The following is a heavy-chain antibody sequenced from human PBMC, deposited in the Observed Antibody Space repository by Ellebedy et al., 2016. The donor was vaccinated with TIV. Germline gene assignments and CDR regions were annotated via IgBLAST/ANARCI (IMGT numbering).Heavy chain of an antibody. Sequence: GESLKISXAASGFTFSSYSMNWVRQAPGKGLEWVAVIWYDGSNKYYADSVKGRFTISRDNSKNTLYLQMNSLRAEDTAVYYCARDILTGYAPLDYWGQGTLVTVSS. CDR1: GFTFSSYS. J-gene: IGHJ4*02. CDR3: ARDILTGYAPLDY. CDR2: IWYDGSNK. V-gene: IGHV3-33*08. D-gene: IGHD3-9*01.